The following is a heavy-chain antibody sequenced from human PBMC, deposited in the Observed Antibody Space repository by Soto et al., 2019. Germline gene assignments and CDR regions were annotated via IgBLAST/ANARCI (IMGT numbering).Heavy chain of an antibody. D-gene: IGHD2-2*01. Sequence: GGSLRLSCAASGFTFSSYAMHWVRQAPGKGLEWVAVISYDGSNKYYADSVKGRFTISRDNTKNTLYLQMNSLRAEDTAVYYCAREAVVVPPRPLYGMDVWGQGTTVTVSS. CDR3: AREAVVVPPRPLYGMDV. V-gene: IGHV3-30-3*01. CDR2: ISYDGSNK. CDR1: GFTFSSYA. J-gene: IGHJ6*02.